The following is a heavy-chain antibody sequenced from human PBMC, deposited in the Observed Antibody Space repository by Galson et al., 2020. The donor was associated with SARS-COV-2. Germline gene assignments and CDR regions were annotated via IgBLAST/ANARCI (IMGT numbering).Heavy chain of an antibody. V-gene: IGHV1-24*01. CDR3: ATAPPLYSSSSGNWFDP. CDR1: RYTLTELS. Sequence: ASVKVPRQVSRYTLTELSMHWLRQAPGKGHEWMGGLGPEDGETIYAQKFHGRVTMTEDTSTDTAYMELSRLRSEDTAVYYCATAPPLYSSSSGNWFDPWGRGTLVTVSS. J-gene: IGHJ5*02. D-gene: IGHD6-6*01. CDR2: LGPEDGET.